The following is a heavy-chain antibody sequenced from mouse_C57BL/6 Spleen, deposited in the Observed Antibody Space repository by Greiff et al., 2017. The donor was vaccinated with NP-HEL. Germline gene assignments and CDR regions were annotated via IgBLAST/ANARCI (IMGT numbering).Heavy chain of an antibody. J-gene: IGHJ3*01. D-gene: IGHD2-4*01. CDR2: IWSGGST. CDR1: GFSLTSYG. CDR3: ARNSYDYDEGFAY. V-gene: IGHV2-2*01. Sequence: QVQLKESGPGLVQPSQSLSITCTVSGFSLTSYGVHWVRQSPGKGLEWLGVIWSGGSTDYNAAFISRLSISKDNSKSQVFFKMNSLQADDTAIYYCARNSYDYDEGFAYWGQGTLVTVSA.